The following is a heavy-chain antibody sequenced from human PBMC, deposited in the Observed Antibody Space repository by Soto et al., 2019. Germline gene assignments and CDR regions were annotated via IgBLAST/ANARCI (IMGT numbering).Heavy chain of an antibody. CDR1: GFTFSSYA. CDR2: LSGSGGST. J-gene: IGHJ4*02. D-gene: IGHD2-15*01. CDR3: AKAQKSLHVVVVRYFDF. V-gene: IGHV3-23*01. Sequence: PVGSLRLSCAASGFTFSSYAMSWVRQAPGKGLEWVSGLSGSGGSTYYADSVKGRFTISRDNSKNTLYLQMNSLRAEDTAVYYCAKAQKSLHVVVVRYFDFWGQGTLVTVSS.